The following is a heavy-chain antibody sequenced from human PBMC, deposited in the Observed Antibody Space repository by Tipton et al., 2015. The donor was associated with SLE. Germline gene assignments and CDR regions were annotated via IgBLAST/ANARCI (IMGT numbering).Heavy chain of an antibody. CDR2: ISYDGSNK. Sequence: RSLRLSCAASGFTFSSYAMHWVRQAPGEGLEWVAVISYDGSNKYYADSVKGRFTISRDNSKNTLYLQMNSLRAEDTAVYYCAKATDYSRDPFDPWGQGTLVTVSS. V-gene: IGHV3-30-3*01. J-gene: IGHJ5*02. CDR3: AKATDYSRDPFDP. CDR1: GFTFSSYA. D-gene: IGHD6-13*01.